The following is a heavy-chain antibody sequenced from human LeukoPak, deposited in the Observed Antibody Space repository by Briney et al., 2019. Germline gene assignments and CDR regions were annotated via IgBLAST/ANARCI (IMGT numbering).Heavy chain of an antibody. V-gene: IGHV4-30-2*01. J-gene: IGHJ3*02. D-gene: IGHD3-22*01. Sequence: SQTLSLTCTVSGGSISSDGYSWSWIRQPPGKGLEWIGYIYHRGITYYNPSLKSRVTISVDRSKNQLSLKLTSVTAADTAVYYCARDKTIGWEEYYYDSSAGGAFDIWGQGTMVTVSS. CDR2: IYHRGIT. CDR3: ARDKTIGWEEYYYDSSAGGAFDI. CDR1: GGSISSDGYS.